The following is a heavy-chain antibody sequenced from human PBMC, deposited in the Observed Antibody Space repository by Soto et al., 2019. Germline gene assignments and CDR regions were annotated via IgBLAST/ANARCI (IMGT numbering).Heavy chain of an antibody. J-gene: IGHJ4*02. CDR1: GFTFISDS. D-gene: IGHD6-19*01. V-gene: IGHV3-48*01. CDR2: IDSGGGTI. CDR3: ARRTSGWYSDY. Sequence: HGGSLRLSCAASGFTFISDSMIWVLQPPGKGLECISYIDSGGGTIYQTDSVKGRFTISRDNAKNSLYLQMNSLRGEDTAVYYCARRTSGWYSDYWGLGTLVTVSS.